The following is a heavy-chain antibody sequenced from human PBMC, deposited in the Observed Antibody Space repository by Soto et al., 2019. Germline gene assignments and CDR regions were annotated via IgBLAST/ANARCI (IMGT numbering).Heavy chain of an antibody. V-gene: IGHV4-59*01. CDR2: ISDSGRI. CDR3: ARDRMAADATEVAFDV. Sequence: PSETLSLTCTVSGGSISTYFWNWLRQPPGKGLEWIAYISDSGRILYNPSLKSRVTLSLDASKNQFSLRLSSVTAADTAVYYCARDRMAADATEVAFDVWGQGTMVT. CDR1: GGSISTYF. D-gene: IGHD6-13*01. J-gene: IGHJ3*01.